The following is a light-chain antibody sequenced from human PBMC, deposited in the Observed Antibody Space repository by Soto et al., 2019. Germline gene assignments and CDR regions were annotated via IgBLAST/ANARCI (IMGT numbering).Light chain of an antibody. CDR2: GNS. CDR3: QSYDSSLSGSVV. V-gene: IGLV1-40*01. Sequence: QSVLTQPPSVSGAPGQRVTISCTGSSSNIGAGYDVHWYQQLPGTAPKLLIYGNSNRPSWVPDRFSGSKSGTSASLALTGLQAEDDADYYCQSYDSSLSGSVVFGGGTKLTVL. J-gene: IGLJ2*01. CDR1: SSNIGAGYD.